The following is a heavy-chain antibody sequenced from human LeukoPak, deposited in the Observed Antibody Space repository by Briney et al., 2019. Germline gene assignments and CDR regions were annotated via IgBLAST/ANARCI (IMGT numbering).Heavy chain of an antibody. D-gene: IGHD3-22*01. J-gene: IGHJ3*02. CDR1: GFTFSSYG. CDR3: AVYYYDSSGYSDAFDI. V-gene: IGHV3-30*03. CDR2: ISYDGSNK. Sequence: GGSLRLSCAASGFTFSSYGMHWVRQAPGKGLEWVAVISYDGSNKYYADSVKGRFTISRDNSKNTLYLQMNSLRAEDTAVYYCAVYYYDSSGYSDAFDIWGQGTMVTVSS.